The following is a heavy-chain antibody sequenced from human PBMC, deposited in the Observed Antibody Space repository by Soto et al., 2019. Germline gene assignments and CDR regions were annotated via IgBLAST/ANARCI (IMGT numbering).Heavy chain of an antibody. D-gene: IGHD6-13*01. CDR1: GFTFSSYA. J-gene: IGHJ4*02. Sequence: GGSLRLSCAASGFTFSSYAMHWVRQAPGKWLEWVAVISYDGSNKYYADSVKGRFTISRDNSKNTLYLQMNSLRAEDTAVYYCARVDSSSWYWYYFDYWGQGTLVHVSS. CDR2: ISYDGSNK. CDR3: ARVDSSSWYWYYFDY. V-gene: IGHV3-30-3*01.